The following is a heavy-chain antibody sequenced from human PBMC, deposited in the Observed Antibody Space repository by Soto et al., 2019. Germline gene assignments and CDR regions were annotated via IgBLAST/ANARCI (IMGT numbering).Heavy chain of an antibody. J-gene: IGHJ4*02. V-gene: IGHV3-11*01. D-gene: IGHD3-22*01. Sequence: GGSLRLSCAASGFTFSDYYMTWIRQAPGKGLEWVSYISGSGFTIYYADSVEGRFTISRDNAKNSLYLQMNSLRAEDTAVYYCARVVDSGYYPDYWGQGTLVTVSS. CDR3: ARVVDSGYYPDY. CDR2: ISGSGFTI. CDR1: GFTFSDYY.